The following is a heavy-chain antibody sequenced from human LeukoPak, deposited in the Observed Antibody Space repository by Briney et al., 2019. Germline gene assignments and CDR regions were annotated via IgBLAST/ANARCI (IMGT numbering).Heavy chain of an antibody. V-gene: IGHV3-23*01. CDR1: GFTFSSHA. Sequence: GGSLRLSCAASGFTFSSHAMSWVRQAPGKGLEWVSAISGSGGSTYYADSVKGRFTISRDNSKNTLYLQMNSLRAEDTAVYYCAKERYYDSSGYSYFDYWGQGTLVTVSS. CDR2: ISGSGGST. D-gene: IGHD3-22*01. J-gene: IGHJ4*02. CDR3: AKERYYDSSGYSYFDY.